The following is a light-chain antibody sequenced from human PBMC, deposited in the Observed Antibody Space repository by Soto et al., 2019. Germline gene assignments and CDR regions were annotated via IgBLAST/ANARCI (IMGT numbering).Light chain of an antibody. CDR1: QSISSSF. CDR3: QQYDNSPIT. CDR2: GAS. Sequence: IGLTQSPGILSLSPGERASLSFGASQSISSSFLALYQQKNGQAPRLLIYGASSRATGIPDRFSGTGSETAFNITISRLETEDFAVYYCQQYDNSPITFGQGTRLEIK. J-gene: IGKJ5*01. V-gene: IGKV3-20*01.